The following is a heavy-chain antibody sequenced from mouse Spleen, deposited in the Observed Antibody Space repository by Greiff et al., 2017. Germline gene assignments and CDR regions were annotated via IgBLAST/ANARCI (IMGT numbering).Heavy chain of an antibody. Sequence: VQLQQPGAELVRPGTSVKLSCKASGYTFTSYWMHWVKQRPGQGLEWIGVIDPSDSYTNYNQKFKGKATLTVDTSSSTAYMQLSSLTSEDSAVYYCARGDGSSMDYWGQGTSVTVSS. CDR2: IDPSDSYT. V-gene: IGHV1-59*01. CDR1: GYTFTSYW. D-gene: IGHD1-1*02. J-gene: IGHJ4*01. CDR3: ARGDGSSMDY.